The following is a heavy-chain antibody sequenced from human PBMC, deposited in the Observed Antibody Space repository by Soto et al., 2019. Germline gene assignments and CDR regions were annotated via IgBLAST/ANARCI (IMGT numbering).Heavy chain of an antibody. J-gene: IGHJ6*03. D-gene: IGHD6-19*01. CDR1: GFTFSDYY. CDR2: ISSSGSTI. V-gene: IGHV3-11*01. Sequence: QVQLVESGGGLVKPGGSLRLSCAASGFTFSDYYMSWIRQAPGKGLEWVSYISSSGSTIYYADSVKGRFTISRDNAKNSLYLQMNSLRAEDTAVYYCARGLENSSGWYRPYYYYYMDVWGKGTTVTVSS. CDR3: ARGLENSSGWYRPYYYYYMDV.